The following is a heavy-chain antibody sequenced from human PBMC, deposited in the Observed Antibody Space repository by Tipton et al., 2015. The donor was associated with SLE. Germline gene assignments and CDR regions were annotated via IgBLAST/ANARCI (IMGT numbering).Heavy chain of an antibody. Sequence: TLSLTCTVSGASISSYYWSWIRQPPGKGLERIGYIYYSGSTNYNPSLKSRVTISVDTSKNQFSLKLSSVTAADTAVYYCAKTVAGAAYLFDLWGQGTLVSVSS. D-gene: IGHD6-19*01. CDR1: GASISSYY. CDR2: IYYSGST. CDR3: AKTVAGAAYLFDL. J-gene: IGHJ4*02. V-gene: IGHV4-59*07.